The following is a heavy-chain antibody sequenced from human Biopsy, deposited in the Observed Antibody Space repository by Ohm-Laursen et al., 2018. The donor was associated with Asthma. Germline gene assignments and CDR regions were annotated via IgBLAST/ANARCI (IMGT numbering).Heavy chain of an antibody. CDR2: VSWNSGSI. D-gene: IGHD6-13*01. CDR3: VKDIRLQLWGFDS. J-gene: IGHJ4*02. CDR1: GFTVSRDH. V-gene: IGHV3-9*01. Sequence: LRLSCTASGFTVSRDHMFWVRQAPGKGLEWVSGVSWNSGSIDYADSVKGRFTISRDNAKNPLYLQMNSLRGADTALYYCVKDIRLQLWGFDSWGQGTLVTVSS.